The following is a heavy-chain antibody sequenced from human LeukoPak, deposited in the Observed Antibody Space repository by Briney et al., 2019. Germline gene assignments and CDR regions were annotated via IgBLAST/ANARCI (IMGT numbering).Heavy chain of an antibody. CDR1: GFTFSSYG. CDR2: IWYDGSNK. J-gene: IGHJ6*02. Sequence: PGRSLRLSCAASGFTFSSYGMHWVRQAPGKGLEWVAVIWYDGSNKYYADSVKGRFTISRDNSKNTLYLQMNSLRAEDTAVYYCARDRKRWLQLYYYYGMDVWGQGTTVTVSS. CDR3: ARDRKRWLQLYYYYGMDV. D-gene: IGHD5-24*01. V-gene: IGHV3-33*01.